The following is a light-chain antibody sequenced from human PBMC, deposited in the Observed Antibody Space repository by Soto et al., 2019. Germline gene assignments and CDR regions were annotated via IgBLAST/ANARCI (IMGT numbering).Light chain of an antibody. J-gene: IGLJ2*01. Sequence: QSVLTQPPSVSGAPGQGVTISCTGSSSNIGAGYDVHWYQQLPGTAPKLLIYGNSNRPSGAPDRFSGSKSGTSASLAITGLQAEDEADYYCQSYDSSLSGSVFGGGTQLTVL. CDR1: SSNIGAGYD. CDR2: GNS. V-gene: IGLV1-40*01. CDR3: QSYDSSLSGSV.